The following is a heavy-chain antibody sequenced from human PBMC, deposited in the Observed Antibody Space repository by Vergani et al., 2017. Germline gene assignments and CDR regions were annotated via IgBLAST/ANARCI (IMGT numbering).Heavy chain of an antibody. CDR2: ISWNSGAV. CDR1: GFTFIMHA. CDR3: AKVGRSEVAGTFGAFDI. D-gene: IGHD6-19*01. V-gene: IGHV3-9*01. J-gene: IGHJ3*02. Sequence: EVQLLESGGDLVQPGGSLRLSCAASGFTFIMHAMSWVRQAPGKGLEWVSGISWNSGAVDYADSVRGRFTISRDNAKNSLFLEMNSLRFEDTAVYYCAKVGRSEVAGTFGAFDIWGQGTMVTVSS.